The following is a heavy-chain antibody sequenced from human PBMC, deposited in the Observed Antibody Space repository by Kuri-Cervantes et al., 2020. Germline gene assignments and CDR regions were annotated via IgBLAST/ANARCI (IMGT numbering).Heavy chain of an antibody. CDR3: ARGEVYYDFWSGYYPNWFDP. CDR2: IKQDGSEK. D-gene: IGHD3-3*01. J-gene: IGHJ5*02. CDR1: GFTFSSYW. Sequence: GESLKISCAASGFTFSSYWMSWVRQAPGKGLEWVANIKQDGSEKYYVDSVKGRFTISRDNAKNSLYLQMNSLRAEDTAVYYCARGEVYYDFWSGYYPNWFDPWGQGTLVTVSS. V-gene: IGHV3-7*01.